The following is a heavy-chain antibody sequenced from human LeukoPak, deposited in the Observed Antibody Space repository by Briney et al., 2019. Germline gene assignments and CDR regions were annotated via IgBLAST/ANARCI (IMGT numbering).Heavy chain of an antibody. Sequence: SQTLSLTCTVSGGSISSGDYYWSWIRQPPGKGLEWIGYIYYSGSTYYNPSLKSRVTISVDTSKNQFSLKLSSVTAADTAVYYCARDNRFPRRNFDYWGQGTPVTVSS. CDR1: GGSISSGDYY. D-gene: IGHD1-14*01. CDR2: IYYSGST. J-gene: IGHJ4*02. CDR3: ARDNRFPRRNFDY. V-gene: IGHV4-30-4*01.